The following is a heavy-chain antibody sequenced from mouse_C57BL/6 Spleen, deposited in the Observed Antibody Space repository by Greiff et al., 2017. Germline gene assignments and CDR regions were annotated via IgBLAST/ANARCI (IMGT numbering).Heavy chain of an antibody. CDR1: GFSLSTSGMG. Sequence: QVTLKECGPGILQSSQTLSLTCSFSGFSLSTSGMGVSWIRQPSGKGLEWLAHIYWDDDKRYNPSLKSRLTISKDTSRNQVFLKITSVDTADTATYYCARTGYYYGSSYEAWFAYWGQGTLVTVSA. V-gene: IGHV8-12*01. CDR3: ARTGYYYGSSYEAWFAY. J-gene: IGHJ3*01. D-gene: IGHD1-1*01. CDR2: IYWDDDK.